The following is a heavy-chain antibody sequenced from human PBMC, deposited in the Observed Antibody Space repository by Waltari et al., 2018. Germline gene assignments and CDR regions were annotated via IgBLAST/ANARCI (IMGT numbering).Heavy chain of an antibody. J-gene: IGHJ6*03. CDR1: GYSISSGYY. CDR2: IYHSGST. D-gene: IGHD6-25*01. V-gene: IGHV4-38-2*01. Sequence: QVQLQESGPGLVKPSETLSLTCAVSGYSISSGYYWGWIRQPPGKGLEWIGSIYHSGSTAYHPYLMSLVTISVDTSKNQFSLKLSSVTAADTAVYYCARVGSSDDYYYYMDVWGKGTTVTVSS. CDR3: ARVGSSDDYYYYMDV.